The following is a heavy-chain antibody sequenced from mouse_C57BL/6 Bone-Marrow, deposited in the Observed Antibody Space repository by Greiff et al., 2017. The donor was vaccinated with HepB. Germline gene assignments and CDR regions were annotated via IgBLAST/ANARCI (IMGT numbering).Heavy chain of an antibody. J-gene: IGHJ3*01. CDR2: INPSSGYT. D-gene: IGHD1-1*01. V-gene: IGHV1-7*01. CDR1: GYTFTSYW. CDR3: ARWGTTVVAPFAY. Sequence: QVQLQQSGAELAKPGASVKLSCKASGYTFTSYWMHWVKQRPGQGLEWIGYINPSSGYTKYNQKFKDKATLTADKSSSTAYMQLSSLAYEDSAVYYCARWGTTVVAPFAYWGQGTLVTVSA.